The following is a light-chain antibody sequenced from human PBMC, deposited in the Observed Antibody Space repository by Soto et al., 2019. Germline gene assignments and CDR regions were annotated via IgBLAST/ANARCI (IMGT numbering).Light chain of an antibody. CDR3: SSYTSSSTVYV. Sequence: QSVLTQPASVSGSPGQSITISCTVTSSDVGGYNYVSWYQQHPGKAPKLMIYEVSNRPSGVSNRFSGSKSGNTASLTISGLQAEDEADYYCSSYTSSSTVYVFGTGTKVTVL. V-gene: IGLV2-14*01. CDR2: EVS. J-gene: IGLJ1*01. CDR1: SSDVGGYNY.